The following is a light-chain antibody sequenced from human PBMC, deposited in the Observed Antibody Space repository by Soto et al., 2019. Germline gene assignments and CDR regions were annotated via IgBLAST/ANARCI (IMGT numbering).Light chain of an antibody. CDR1: ETVATN. Sequence: VMTQSPATLSVSPGERATLSCWASETVATNLAWYQQKPGQAPRLLTSGASTRAAGISDRFRGSESGTEFTLTSSSLRSEDSAIYYRRQYFHWPPMTFGQGTKVEI. CDR2: GAS. CDR3: RQYFHWPPMT. V-gene: IGKV3-15*01. J-gene: IGKJ1*01.